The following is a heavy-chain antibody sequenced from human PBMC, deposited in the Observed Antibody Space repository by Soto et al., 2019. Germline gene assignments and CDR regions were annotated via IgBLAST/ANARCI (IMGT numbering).Heavy chain of an antibody. J-gene: IGHJ4*02. CDR2: ISYDGTKK. V-gene: IGHV3-30*03. CDR3: SGSNWYGDY. CDR1: GFTFRRYD. D-gene: IGHD6-13*01. Sequence: QVQLVESGGGVVQPGRSLRLSCAASGFTFRRYDMHWVRLAPGKGLEWVAFISYDGTKKYYADSVKGRFTISRHNSKNPLYLQMNSLRHEATAVYYCSGSNWYGDYWGQGTLVTVSS.